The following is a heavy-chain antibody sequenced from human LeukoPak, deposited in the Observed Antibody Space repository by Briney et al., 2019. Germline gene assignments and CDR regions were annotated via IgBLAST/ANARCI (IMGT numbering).Heavy chain of an antibody. CDR3: AREHYDSSGYYDDY. CDR1: GGSFSDYY. Sequence: PSETLSLTCAVYGGSFSDYYWSWIRQSPGKGLEWIGEINHSGSTNYNPSLKSRVTISVDTSKNQFSLKLSSVTAADTAVYYCAREHYDSSGYYDDYWGQGTLVTVSS. CDR2: INHSGST. V-gene: IGHV4-34*09. D-gene: IGHD3-22*01. J-gene: IGHJ4*02.